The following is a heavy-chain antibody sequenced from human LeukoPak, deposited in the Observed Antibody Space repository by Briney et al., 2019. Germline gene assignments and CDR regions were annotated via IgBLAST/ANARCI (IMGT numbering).Heavy chain of an antibody. CDR3: ARMTYYDFWSGDY. J-gene: IGHJ4*02. V-gene: IGHV1-2*02. D-gene: IGHD3-3*01. CDR1: GYTFTSYG. CDR2: INPNSGGT. Sequence: ASVKVSCKASGYTFTSYGISWVRQAPGQGLEWMGWINPNSGGTNYAQKFQGRVTMTRDTSISTAYMELSRLRSDDTAVYYCARMTYYDFWSGDYWGQGTLVTVSS.